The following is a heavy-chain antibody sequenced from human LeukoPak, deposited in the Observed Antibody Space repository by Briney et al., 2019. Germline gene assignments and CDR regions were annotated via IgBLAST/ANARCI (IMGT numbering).Heavy chain of an antibody. J-gene: IGHJ4*02. CDR3: GIHLETGQRFLEWNPDY. V-gene: IGHV5-51*01. CDR2: IYPGDSYT. CDR1: EYNSTNYW. D-gene: IGHD3-3*01. Sequence: GESLKISCKGSEYNSTNYWIGWVRQMPGKGLEWMGIIYPGDSYTAYRPSFQGQVTISADNSISTAYLQWSSLKASDTAVYYCGIHLETGQRFLEWNPDYWGQGTLVTVSS.